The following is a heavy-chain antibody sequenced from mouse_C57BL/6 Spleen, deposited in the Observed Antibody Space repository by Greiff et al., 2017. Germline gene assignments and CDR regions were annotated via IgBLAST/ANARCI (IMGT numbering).Heavy chain of an antibody. D-gene: IGHD1-1*01. J-gene: IGHJ4*01. CDR3: ARSIYYCGKDYAMDY. Sequence: EVMLVESGGGLVQPGGSLSLSCAASGFTFTDYYMSWVRQPPGKALEWLGFIRNKANGYTTEYSASVKGRFTISRDNSQSILYLQMNALMAEDSATYYCARSIYYCGKDYAMDYWGQGTSVTVSS. CDR2: IRNKANGYTT. CDR1: GFTFTDYY. V-gene: IGHV7-3*01.